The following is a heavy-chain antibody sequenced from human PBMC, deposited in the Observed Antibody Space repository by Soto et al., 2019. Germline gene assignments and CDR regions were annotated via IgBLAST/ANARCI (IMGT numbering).Heavy chain of an antibody. D-gene: IGHD3-9*01. CDR3: ARANSIRYLDWLYKPDAFDI. V-gene: IGHV4-34*01. CDR2: INHSGST. CDR1: GGSFSGYY. Sequence: TSETLSLTCAVYGGSFSGYYWSWIRQPPGKGLEWIGEINHSGSTNYNPSLKSRVTISVDTSKNQFSLKLSSVTAADTAVYYCARANSIRYLDWLYKPDAFDIWGQGTIVTVSS. J-gene: IGHJ3*02.